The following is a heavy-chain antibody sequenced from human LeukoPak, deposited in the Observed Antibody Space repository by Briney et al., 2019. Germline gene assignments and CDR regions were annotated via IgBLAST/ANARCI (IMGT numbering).Heavy chain of an antibody. J-gene: IGHJ6*02. V-gene: IGHV3-33*01. CDR3: TTAPSQQQLETVEVSYYYYGMDV. D-gene: IGHD6-13*01. CDR1: GFTFSHYG. Sequence: GGSLRLSCAASGFTFSHYGVHWVRQAPGKGLEWAAVIWHDGSNEYYADSVKGRFSISRDNSKNTLYLQMNTLKTEDTAVYYCTTAPSQQQLETVEVSYYYYGMDVWGQGTTVTVSS. CDR2: IWHDGSNE.